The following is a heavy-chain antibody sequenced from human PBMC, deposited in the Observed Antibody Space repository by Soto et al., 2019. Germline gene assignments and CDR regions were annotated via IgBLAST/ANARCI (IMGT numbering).Heavy chain of an antibody. CDR2: IYHSGST. D-gene: IGHD6-13*01. V-gene: IGHV4-30-2*01. J-gene: IGHJ4*02. Sequence: QMQRQESGSGLVKPSQNLSLTCAVSGGSISSGGYSWSWIRQPPGKGLEWIGYIYHSGSTYYNPSLKSRVTISVDRSKNQFSLKLSSVTAADTAVYYCASGQQLVRNYWGQGTLVTVSS. CDR3: ASGQQLVRNY. CDR1: GGSISSGGYS.